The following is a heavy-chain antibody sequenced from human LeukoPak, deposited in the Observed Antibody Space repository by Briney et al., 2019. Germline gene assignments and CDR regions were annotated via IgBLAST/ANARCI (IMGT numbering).Heavy chain of an antibody. J-gene: IGHJ5*02. V-gene: IGHV4-4*07. CDR2: THTSGST. D-gene: IGHD3-16*01. Sequence: PSETLSLTCTVSGGSINTYYWTWIRQPAGKGLEWIGRTHTSGSTSYNPSLKSRVVISLDTSKNQFSLKLSSVTAADTAVYYCARDRRGSRKGGFDPWGQGTLVTVSS. CDR3: ARDRRGSRKGGFDP. CDR1: GGSINTYY.